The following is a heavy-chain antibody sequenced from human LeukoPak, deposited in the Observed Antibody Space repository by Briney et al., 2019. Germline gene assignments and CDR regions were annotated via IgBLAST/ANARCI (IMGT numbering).Heavy chain of an antibody. J-gene: IGHJ6*03. CDR1: GFTFSNYS. D-gene: IGHD2-2*02. CDR3: AREDVVVSAAISYMDV. V-gene: IGHV3-48*01. CDR2: ISSRSRTI. Sequence: GGSLRLSCAASGFTFSNYSMNWARQAPGKGLEWVSYISSRSRTIYYADSVKGRFTISRDNAKNSLYLQMNSLRAEDTAVYYCAREDVVVSAAISYMDVWGKGTTVTVSS.